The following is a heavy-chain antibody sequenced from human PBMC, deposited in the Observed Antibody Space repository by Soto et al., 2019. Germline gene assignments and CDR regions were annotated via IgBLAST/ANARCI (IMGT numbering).Heavy chain of an antibody. CDR1: GFTFSSYG. Sequence: PGGSLRLSCAASGFTFSSYGMHWVRQAPGKGLEWVAVISYDGSNKYYADSVKGRFTISRDNSKNTLYLQMNSLRAEDTAVYYCAKDDAGDSSTQNTHYYYGMDVWGQGTTVTVSS. CDR3: AKDDAGDSSTQNTHYYYGMDV. J-gene: IGHJ6*02. V-gene: IGHV3-30*18. D-gene: IGHD6-13*01. CDR2: ISYDGSNK.